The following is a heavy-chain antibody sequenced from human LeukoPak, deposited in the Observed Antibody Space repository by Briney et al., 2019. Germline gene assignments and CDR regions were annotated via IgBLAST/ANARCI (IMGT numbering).Heavy chain of an antibody. J-gene: IGHJ4*02. CDR2: IYPADSDT. V-gene: IGHV5-51*01. CDR1: GYSFTTYW. Sequence: GESLKISCKGSGYSFTTYWIGWVRQMPGKGLEWMGIIYPADSDTRYSPSFQGQVTISVDKSISTAYLQWSSLQASDTGIYYCARHGSGSFDKYFDYWGQGTLVTVSS. D-gene: IGHD3-10*01. CDR3: ARHGSGSFDKYFDY.